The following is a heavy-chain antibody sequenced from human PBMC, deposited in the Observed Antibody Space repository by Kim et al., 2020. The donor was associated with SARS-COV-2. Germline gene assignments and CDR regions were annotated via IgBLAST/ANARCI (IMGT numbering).Heavy chain of an antibody. CDR1: GGSISSGTW. CDR2: ISHSGGT. D-gene: IGHD3-16*01. Sequence: SETLSLTCGVSGGSISSGTWWCWVRQPPGKGLEWFGEISHSGGTNYNPSLRSRVTISVDKSKNQFSLSLNSVTAADTAIYYCARLNSDPGGFFWFDLWGQGTLVTVSA. CDR3: ARLNSDPGGFFWFDL. J-gene: IGHJ5*02. V-gene: IGHV4-4*02.